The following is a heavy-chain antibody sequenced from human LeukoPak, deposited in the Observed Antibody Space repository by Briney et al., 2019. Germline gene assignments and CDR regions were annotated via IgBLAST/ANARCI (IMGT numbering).Heavy chain of an antibody. CDR2: IYAGDSGS. Sequence: GESLKISCKASGFRISNYWIGWVRQMPGEGLVWMGIIYAGDSGSRYSPSFEGQVTVSADKSINTAYVEWSSLKASDTAVYYCARRAKRDGYNYDYYDYWGQGTLVSVSS. CDR1: GFRISNYW. CDR3: ARRAKRDGYNYDYYDY. J-gene: IGHJ4*02. V-gene: IGHV5-51*01. D-gene: IGHD5-24*01.